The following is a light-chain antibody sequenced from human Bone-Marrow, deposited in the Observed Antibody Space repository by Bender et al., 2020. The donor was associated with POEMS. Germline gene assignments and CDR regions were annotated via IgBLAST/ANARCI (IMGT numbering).Light chain of an antibody. J-gene: IGLJ3*02. Sequence: QSALTQPASVSGSPGQSITISCTGANSDVGKYNLVSWYQQYPGEAPKLIISEASNRPSGVSNRFSGHKSGNTASLTISGLQAEDESDYYCISYTTSVTWLFGGGPKLTVL. CDR2: EAS. CDR3: ISYTTSVTWL. CDR1: NSDVGKYNL. V-gene: IGLV2-14*02.